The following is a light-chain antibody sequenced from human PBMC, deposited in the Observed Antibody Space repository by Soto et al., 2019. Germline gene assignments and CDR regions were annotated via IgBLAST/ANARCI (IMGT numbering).Light chain of an antibody. Sequence: QSVLTQPPAASGTPGHRVTISCSGSSSNIGNNYVYWYQQVPGTAPKLLIYRNNQRPSGVPDRFSGSKSGTSASLAISGLRYENEADYYCAACDDSLSRYVFGTGTKVTVL. CDR3: AACDDSLSRYV. V-gene: IGLV1-47*01. J-gene: IGLJ1*01. CDR2: RNN. CDR1: SSNIGNNY.